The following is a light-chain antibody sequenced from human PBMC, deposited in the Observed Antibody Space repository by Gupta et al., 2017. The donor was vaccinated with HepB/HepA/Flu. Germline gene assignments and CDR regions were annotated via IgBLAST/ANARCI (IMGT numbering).Light chain of an antibody. CDR1: SSNVGRNN. Sequence: QSVLTQSTSVSGTPGQRVTISFSGSSSNVGRNNVNWYQQLPGTAPKLLIYYNDERPSGVPDRISGSKSGTSASLAISGLQSEDEADYDCAAWDTSLNVVVFGGGTKLTVL. V-gene: IGLV1-44*01. CDR3: AAWDTSLNVVV. J-gene: IGLJ2*01. CDR2: YND.